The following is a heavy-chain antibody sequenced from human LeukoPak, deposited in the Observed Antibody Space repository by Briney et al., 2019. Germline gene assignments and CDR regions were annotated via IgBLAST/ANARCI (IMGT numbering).Heavy chain of an antibody. J-gene: IGHJ5*02. Sequence: SVKVSCKASGGTFSSYAISWVRQAPGQGLEWMGGIIPIFGTANYAQKFQGRVTITADESTSTAYMELSSLRSEDTAAYYCARTYYGSGSYYDWFDPWGQGTLVTVSS. D-gene: IGHD3-10*01. CDR3: ARTYYGSGSYYDWFDP. V-gene: IGHV1-69*13. CDR1: GGTFSSYA. CDR2: IIPIFGTA.